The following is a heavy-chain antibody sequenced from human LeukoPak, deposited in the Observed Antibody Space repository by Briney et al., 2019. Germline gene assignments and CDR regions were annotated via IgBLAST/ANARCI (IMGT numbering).Heavy chain of an antibody. CDR3: ARDRGEGLRGGAFDI. Sequence: GGSLRLSCAASGFTFSNYAMSWVRQAPGKGLEWVSAISGSGGSTYYADSVKGRFTISRDNSKNTLYLQMNSLRAEDTAVYYCARDRGEGLRGGAFDIWGQGTMVTVSS. J-gene: IGHJ3*02. V-gene: IGHV3-23*01. CDR2: ISGSGGST. CDR1: GFTFSNYA.